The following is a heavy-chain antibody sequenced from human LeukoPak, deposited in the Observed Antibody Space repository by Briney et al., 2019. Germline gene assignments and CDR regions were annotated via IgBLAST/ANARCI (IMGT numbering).Heavy chain of an antibody. J-gene: IGHJ4*02. V-gene: IGHV3-7*01. CDR1: GFRFNTYW. CDR2: IKQDGNEK. D-gene: IGHD3-10*01. Sequence: PGGSLRLSCAASGFRFNTYWMSWVRQAPGKGLEWVANIKQDGNEKYYADSVKGRFTISRDNAKNSLYLQMNSLRAEDTAVYYCARAGFTFSDYFGSFFDYWGQGTLVTVSS. CDR3: ARAGFTFSDYFGSFFDY.